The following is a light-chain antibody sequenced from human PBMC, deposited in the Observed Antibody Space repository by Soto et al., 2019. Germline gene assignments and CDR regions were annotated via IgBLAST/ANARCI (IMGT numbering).Light chain of an antibody. J-gene: IGLJ2*01. Sequence: QSVLTQPPSVSAAPGQTVTISCAGSGSNVGNHYVSWYQQLPGTAPKLLIYDDNKRPSGIPDRFSGSKSATSATLGITGLQTGDEADYYCGAWDDGLSAYVFGRGTKLTVL. CDR1: GSNVGNHY. CDR3: GAWDDGLSAYV. V-gene: IGLV1-51*01. CDR2: DDN.